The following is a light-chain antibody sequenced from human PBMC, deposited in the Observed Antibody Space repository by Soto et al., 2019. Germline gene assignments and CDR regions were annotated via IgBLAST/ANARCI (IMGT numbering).Light chain of an antibody. V-gene: IGKV3-20*01. CDR3: QQYGSSGLT. J-gene: IGKJ4*01. CDR2: SAS. Sequence: EIVLTQSPGTLSLSPGERATLSCRASQSVSSSYLAWYQQKPGQAPRLLICSASSRATGIPDRFSGSGSGTDFTLTISRLKPEDFAVYYCQQYGSSGLTFGGGTKVEIK. CDR1: QSVSSSY.